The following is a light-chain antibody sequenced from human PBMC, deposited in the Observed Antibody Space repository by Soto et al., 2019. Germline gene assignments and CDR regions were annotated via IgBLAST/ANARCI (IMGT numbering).Light chain of an antibody. Sequence: QPVLTQPASVSGSPGQSITISCSGTSIDVGGYESVAWYQQHPGKAPKLIIYDVTHRPSEISDRFSGSKSANTASLTISGLQAEDEAYYYCSSYSGGSTLEIFGGGTKLTVL. V-gene: IGLV2-14*03. CDR3: SSYSGGSTLEI. CDR2: DVT. CDR1: SIDVGGYES. J-gene: IGLJ2*01.